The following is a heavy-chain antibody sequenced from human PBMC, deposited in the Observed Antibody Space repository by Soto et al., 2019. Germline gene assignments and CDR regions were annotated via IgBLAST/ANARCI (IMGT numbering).Heavy chain of an antibody. CDR2: ISSSSSYT. CDR3: ARDDYVWGSPAPVDY. V-gene: IGHV3-11*05. D-gene: IGHD3-16*01. CDR1: GFTFSDYY. Sequence: GGSLRLSCAASGFTFSDYYMSWIRQAPGKGLEWVSYISSSSSYTNYADSVKGRFTISRDNAKNSLYLQMNSLRAEDTAVYYCARDDYVWGSPAPVDYWGQGTLVTVSS. J-gene: IGHJ4*02.